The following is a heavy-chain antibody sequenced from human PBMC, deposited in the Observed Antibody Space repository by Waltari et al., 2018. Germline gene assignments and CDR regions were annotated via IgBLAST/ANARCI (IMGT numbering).Heavy chain of an antibody. J-gene: IGHJ5*02. Sequence: KPGASVKVSCKASGYTFTSYAMHWVRQAPGQRLEWMGWINAGNGNTKYSQKFQGRVTITRDTSASTAYMELSSLRSEDTAVYYCARTQRGIQDGYNWFDPWGQGTLVTVSS. V-gene: IGHV1-3*01. CDR3: ARTQRGIQDGYNWFDP. CDR1: GYTFTSYA. D-gene: IGHD4-17*01. CDR2: INAGNGNT.